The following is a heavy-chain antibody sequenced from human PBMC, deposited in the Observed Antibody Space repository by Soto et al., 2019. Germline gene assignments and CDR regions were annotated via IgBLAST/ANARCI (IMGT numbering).Heavy chain of an antibody. CDR1: GFTFSNAW. V-gene: IGHV3-15*07. CDR2: IKSKTDGGTT. Sequence: GGSLRLSCAASGFTFSNAWMNWVRQAPGKGLEWVGRIKSKTDGGTTDYAAPVKGRFTISREDSKNTLYLQMNSLKTEDTAVYYCTTTGSHLYYYYYGMDVWGQGTTVTVSS. J-gene: IGHJ6*02. D-gene: IGHD1-1*01. CDR3: TTTGSHLYYYYYGMDV.